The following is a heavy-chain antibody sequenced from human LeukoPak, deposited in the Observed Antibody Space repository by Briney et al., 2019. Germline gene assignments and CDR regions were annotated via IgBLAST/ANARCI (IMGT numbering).Heavy chain of an antibody. CDR3: ARDFTCGGDCYLYYFDY. CDR1: GGSFSGYY. J-gene: IGHJ4*02. D-gene: IGHD2-21*02. CDR2: INHSGST. V-gene: IGHV4-34*01. Sequence: SETLSLTCAVYGGSFSGYYWSWIRQPPGKGLEWIGEINHSGSTNYNPSLKSRVTISVDTSKNQFSLKLSSVTAEDTAIYYCARDFTCGGDCYLYYFDYWGQGTLVTVSS.